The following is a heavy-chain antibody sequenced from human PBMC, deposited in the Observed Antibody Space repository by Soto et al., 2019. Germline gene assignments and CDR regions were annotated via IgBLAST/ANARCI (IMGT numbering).Heavy chain of an antibody. CDR1: GDSISSYY. Sequence: QVQLQESGPGLVKPSETLSLTCAVSGDSISSYYCMWIRQPPGKGLESIGYLYYGRSANYHPSLKSRVTSSVDTSTNQCSLTLSSMTAADTAVYYCALRSMAVVPEYWGQGALVTVSS. V-gene: IGHV4-59*01. D-gene: IGHD3-22*01. CDR3: ALRSMAVVPEY. CDR2: LYYGRSA. J-gene: IGHJ4*02.